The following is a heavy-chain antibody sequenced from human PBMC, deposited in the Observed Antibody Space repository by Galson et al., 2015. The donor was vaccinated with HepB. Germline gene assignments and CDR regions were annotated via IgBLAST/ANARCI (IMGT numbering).Heavy chain of an antibody. D-gene: IGHD2-21*01. V-gene: IGHV3-7*04. CDR3: ARDVVPLVS. CDR2: IKEDGSEK. Sequence: SLRLSCAASGFNFSNDRMTWVRQAPGKGLEWVACIKEDGSEKYYVDSVKGRFTTSRDNAKNSLYLQMNNLRVDDTAVYYCARDVVPLVSWGQGTLVIVSS. J-gene: IGHJ5*02. CDR1: GFNFSNDR.